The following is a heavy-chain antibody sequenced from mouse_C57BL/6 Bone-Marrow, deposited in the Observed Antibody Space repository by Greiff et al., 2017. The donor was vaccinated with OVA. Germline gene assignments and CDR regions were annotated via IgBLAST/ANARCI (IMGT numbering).Heavy chain of an antibody. D-gene: IGHD2-1*01. V-gene: IGHV1-4*01. CDR3: AREDGNWFAY. CDR2: INPSSGYT. CDR1: GYTFTSYT. Sequence: QVQLQQSGAELARPGASVKMSCKASGYTFTSYTMHWIKQRPGQGLEWIGYINPSSGYTKYNQKFKDKATLTADKSSSTAYMQLSSLTSEDSAVYYCAREDGNWFAYWGQGTLVTVSA. J-gene: IGHJ3*01.